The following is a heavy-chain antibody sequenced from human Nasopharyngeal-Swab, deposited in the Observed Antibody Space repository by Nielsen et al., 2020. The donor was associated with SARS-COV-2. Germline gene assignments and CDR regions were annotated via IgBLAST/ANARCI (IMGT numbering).Heavy chain of an antibody. CDR2: IDWDEDK. CDR3: AWNPPRGSGFDF. J-gene: IGHJ4*02. V-gene: IGHV2-70*01. Sequence: SGPTLAKPTQTFTLTCTVTGCALNTSGKGLTWIRQPPGKALEWLALIDWDEDKYYSTSLKTRLTISKDTSKNQVVLTMTNMDQADTATYYRAWNPPRGSGFDFWGQGILVTVSS. D-gene: IGHD6-19*01. CDR1: GCALNTSGKG.